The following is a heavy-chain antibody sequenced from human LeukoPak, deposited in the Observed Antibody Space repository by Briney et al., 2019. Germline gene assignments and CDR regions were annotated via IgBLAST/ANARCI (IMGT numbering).Heavy chain of an antibody. D-gene: IGHD6-25*01. CDR3: ARXTSLXXSGYDY. V-gene: IGHV1-8*03. Sequence: ASLKVSCKASGYTFTNYHINWVRQAPGQGLEWMGWINPNTGDRGYAQKFQGRVSISSDTSISTAYMELGSPRSDDTAVYFLARXTSLXXSGYDYXGQGTLVTVSS. CDR2: INPNTGDR. J-gene: IGHJ4*02. CDR1: GYTFTNYH.